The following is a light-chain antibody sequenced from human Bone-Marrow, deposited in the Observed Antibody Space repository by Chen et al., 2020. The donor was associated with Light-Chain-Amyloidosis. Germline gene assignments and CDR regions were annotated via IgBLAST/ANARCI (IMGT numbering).Light chain of an antibody. CDR1: DLPTKY. Sequence: SYEMPQPPSVSVAPGQPARITCSGDDLPTKYAYWYQQKPGQAPVLVIHRDTERPSGISERFSGSSSGTTVTLTISGVQAEDEADYHCQSADSSGTYEVIFGGGTKLTVL. J-gene: IGLJ2*01. CDR2: RDT. V-gene: IGLV3-25*03. CDR3: QSADSSGTYEVI.